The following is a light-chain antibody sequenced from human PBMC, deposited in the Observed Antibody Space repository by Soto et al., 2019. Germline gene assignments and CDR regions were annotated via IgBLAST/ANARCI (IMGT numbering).Light chain of an antibody. V-gene: IGKV3-11*01. J-gene: IGKJ4*01. Sequence: VVLTQAAVTLSLSPGARAALSCRASQSFRGLLAWYQQKPGQAPRLLIYDAFNRATGVPARFSGSGSGTDFTLTISSLEPEDFAVYYCQQRSNWLTFGGGTKVDI. CDR1: QSFRGL. CDR3: QQRSNWLT. CDR2: DAF.